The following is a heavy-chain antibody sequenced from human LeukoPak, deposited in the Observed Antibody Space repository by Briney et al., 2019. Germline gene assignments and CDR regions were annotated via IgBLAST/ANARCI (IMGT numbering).Heavy chain of an antibody. CDR1: ESTFSSFP. Sequence: GGSLSLSCTASESTFSSFPRSWVRQAPGRGLEWMSSISSSGSLIYYADSLKGRFTVSRDNAKNSLYVQMNSLRAEDTALYYCAKIGVSGQWYFDIWGRGTLVTVSS. CDR3: AKIGVSGQWYFDI. J-gene: IGHJ2*01. D-gene: IGHD5/OR15-5a*01. CDR2: ISSSGSLI. V-gene: IGHV3-21*01.